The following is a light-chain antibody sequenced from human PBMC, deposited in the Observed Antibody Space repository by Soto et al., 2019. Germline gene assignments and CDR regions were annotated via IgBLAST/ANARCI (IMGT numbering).Light chain of an antibody. Sequence: EIVLTQSPGTLSLSPGERATLSCRASQSVDSDFFTWYQQKPGQSPRLLIYGTSNRATGIPDRFSGTGSGTDFTLTISRLEPEDFAVYYCQHYGSSPTFGGGTKVEIK. J-gene: IGKJ4*02. V-gene: IGKV3-20*01. CDR2: GTS. CDR3: QHYGSSPT. CDR1: QSVDSDF.